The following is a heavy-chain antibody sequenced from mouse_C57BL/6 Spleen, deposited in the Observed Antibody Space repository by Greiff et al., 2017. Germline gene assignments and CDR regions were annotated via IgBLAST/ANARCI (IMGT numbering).Heavy chain of an antibody. CDR1: GYTFTSYW. D-gene: IGHD3-2*02. V-gene: IGHV1-50*01. CDR3: ARAELRLPYYFDY. J-gene: IGHJ2*01. Sequence: QVQLQQPGAELVKPGASVKLSCKASGYTFTSYWMQWVQQRPGQGLEWIGEIDPSDSYTNYNQKFKGKATLTVDTSSSTAYMQLSSLTSEDSAVYYCARAELRLPYYFDYWGQGTTLTVSS. CDR2: IDPSDSYT.